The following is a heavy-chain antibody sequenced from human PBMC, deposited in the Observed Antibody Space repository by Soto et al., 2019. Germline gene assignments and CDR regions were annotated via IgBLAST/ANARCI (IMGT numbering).Heavy chain of an antibody. Sequence: GESLKISCKGSGYSFTSYWIGWVRQMPGRGLEWMGIIYPGDSDTRYSPSFQGQVTISADKSISTAYLQWSSLKASDTAMYYCARLSRTGSPTKSYFDYWGQGTLVTVPQ. J-gene: IGHJ4*02. CDR2: IYPGDSDT. V-gene: IGHV5-51*01. CDR1: GYSFTSYW. D-gene: IGHD3-10*01. CDR3: ARLSRTGSPTKSYFDY.